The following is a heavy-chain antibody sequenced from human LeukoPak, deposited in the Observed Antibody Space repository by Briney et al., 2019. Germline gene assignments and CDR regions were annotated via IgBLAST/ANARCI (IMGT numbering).Heavy chain of an antibody. V-gene: IGHV6-1*01. J-gene: IGHJ5*02. CDR2: TYYRSTWYY. CDR3: ARRLTQYDCFDP. Sequence: SQTLSLTCAISGDSVSSNSVTWNWIRQSPSRGLEWLGRTYYRSTWYYDYAVSVRGRITVNPDTSKNQFSLHLNSVTPEDTAVYYCARRLTQYDCFDPWGQGTLVTVSS. CDR1: GDSVSSNSVT. D-gene: IGHD2-2*01.